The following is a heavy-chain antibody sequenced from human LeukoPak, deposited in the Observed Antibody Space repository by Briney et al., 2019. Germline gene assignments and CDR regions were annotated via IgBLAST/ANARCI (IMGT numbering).Heavy chain of an antibody. CDR1: GYTFTGYY. V-gene: IGHV1-2*02. D-gene: IGHD6-19*01. CDR2: INPNRGGT. J-gene: IGHJ4*02. Sequence: ASVKVSCKASGYTFTGYYMHWVRQAPGQGLEWMGWINPNRGGTNYAQKFQGRVTMTRDTSISTAYMELSRLRSDDTAVYYCAAIAVAGTDPAPDYYFDYWGQGTLVTVSS. CDR3: AAIAVAGTDPAPDYYFDY.